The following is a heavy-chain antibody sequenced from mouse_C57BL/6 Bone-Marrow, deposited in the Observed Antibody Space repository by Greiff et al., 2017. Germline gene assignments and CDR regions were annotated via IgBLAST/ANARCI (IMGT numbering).Heavy chain of an antibody. J-gene: IGHJ4*01. CDR2: IHPNSGST. Sequence: QVQLQQPGAELVKPGASVKLSCKASGYTFTSYWMHWVKQRPGQGLEWIGMIHPNSGSTNYNEKFKSKATLTVDKSSGTAYMQLSSLTSEDSAVYYCARRGGNPLAMDYWGQGTSVTVSS. CDR3: ARRGGNPLAMDY. CDR1: GYTFTSYW. V-gene: IGHV1-64*01. D-gene: IGHD2-1*01.